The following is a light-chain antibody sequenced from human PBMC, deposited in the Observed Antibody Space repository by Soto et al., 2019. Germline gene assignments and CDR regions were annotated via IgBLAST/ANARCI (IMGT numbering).Light chain of an antibody. CDR1: QSVSSN. CDR2: GAS. CDR3: QQYNNWPLT. J-gene: IGKJ4*01. Sequence: EIVMTQSPATLSVSPGERATLSRRASQSVSSNLAWYQQKPGQAPRLLIYGASTRATGIPARFSGSGSGTEFTLTISSLQSEDFAVYYCQQYNNWPLTFXGGTKADIK. V-gene: IGKV3-15*01.